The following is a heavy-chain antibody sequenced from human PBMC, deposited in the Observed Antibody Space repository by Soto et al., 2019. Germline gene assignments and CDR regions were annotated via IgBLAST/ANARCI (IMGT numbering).Heavy chain of an antibody. CDR1: GFTFSSYG. J-gene: IGHJ4*02. CDR3: AKEVKMDTTQFDY. CDR2: ISYDGSNK. V-gene: IGHV3-30*18. D-gene: IGHD5-18*01. Sequence: GGSLRLSCATSGFTFSSYGMHWVRQAPGKGLEWVAVISYDGSNKYYADSVKGRFTISRDTSNNTLYLQMNSLRAEDTAVYYCAKEVKMDTTQFDYWGQGTLVTVSS.